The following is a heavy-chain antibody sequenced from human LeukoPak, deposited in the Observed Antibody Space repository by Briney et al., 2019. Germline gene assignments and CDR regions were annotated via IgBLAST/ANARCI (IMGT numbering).Heavy chain of an antibody. D-gene: IGHD3-9*01. J-gene: IGHJ4*02. CDR1: GGSISSSSYY. V-gene: IGHV4-39*07. CDR2: IYYSGST. CDR3: ARAPPKLRYFDWLLYFDY. Sequence: PSETLSLTCTVSGGSISSSSYYWGWIRQPPGKGLEWIGSIYYSGSTYYNPSLKSRVTISVDTSKNQFSLKLSSVTAADTAVYYCARAPPKLRYFDWLLYFDYWGQGTLVTVSS.